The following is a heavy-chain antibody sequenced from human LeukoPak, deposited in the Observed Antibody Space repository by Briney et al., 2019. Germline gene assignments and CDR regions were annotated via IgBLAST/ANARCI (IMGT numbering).Heavy chain of an antibody. CDR2: ISGSGGST. D-gene: IGHD6-19*01. CDR1: GFTFSSYA. CDR3: AKMSDSSGWHFDY. V-gene: IGHV3-23*01. J-gene: IGHJ4*02. Sequence: GGSLRLSCVASGFTFSSYAMSWVRQAPGKGLEWVSAISGSGGSTYYADSVKGRFTISRDNSKNTLYLQMNSLRAEDTAVYYCAKMSDSSGWHFDYWGQGTLVTVSS.